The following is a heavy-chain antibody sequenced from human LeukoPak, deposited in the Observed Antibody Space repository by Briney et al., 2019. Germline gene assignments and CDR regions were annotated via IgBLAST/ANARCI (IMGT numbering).Heavy chain of an antibody. J-gene: IGHJ4*02. Sequence: GGSLRLSCAASGFTFSSYWMHWVRQAPGKGLEWVSSISSSSSYIYYADSVKGRFTISRDNAKNSLSLQMNSLKAEDTAVYYCARDGDTDYWGQGTLVTVSS. V-gene: IGHV3-21*01. CDR2: ISSSSSYI. D-gene: IGHD3-10*01. CDR3: ARDGDTDY. CDR1: GFTFSSYW.